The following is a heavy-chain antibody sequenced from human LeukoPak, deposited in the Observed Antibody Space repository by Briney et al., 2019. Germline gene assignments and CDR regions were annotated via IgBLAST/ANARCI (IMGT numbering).Heavy chain of an antibody. V-gene: IGHV4-39*07. J-gene: IGHJ3*02. CDR1: GGSISNSSYY. CDR2: IYYSGSA. Sequence: PSETLSLTCSVSGGSISNSSYYWGWIRQPPGKGLEWIVSIYYSGSAYYNPSLESRITMSVDTSKNQFSLKLSSVTAADTAVYYCARGRFLDAFDIWGQGTMVTVSS. CDR3: ARGRFLDAFDI. D-gene: IGHD3-3*01.